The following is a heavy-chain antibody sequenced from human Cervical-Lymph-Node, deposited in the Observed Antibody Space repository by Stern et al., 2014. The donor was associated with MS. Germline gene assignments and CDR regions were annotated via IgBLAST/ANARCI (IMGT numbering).Heavy chain of an antibody. CDR1: GFTFNKYG. V-gene: IGHV3-33*01. J-gene: IGHJ4*02. Sequence: LVESGGGVVQPGTSLRLSCAASGFTFNKYGMHWVRQAPGKGLEWVAVIWYDGSNEDYADSVKGRFTISRDTSKNTLYLQMNSLRAEDTAVYYCTRGDVQKYGDFWGQGTLVTVSS. D-gene: IGHD3-10*01. CDR2: IWYDGSNE. CDR3: TRGDVQKYGDF.